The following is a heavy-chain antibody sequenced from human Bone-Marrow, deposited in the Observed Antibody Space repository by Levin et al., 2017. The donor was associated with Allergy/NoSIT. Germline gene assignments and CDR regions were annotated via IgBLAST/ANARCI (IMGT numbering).Heavy chain of an antibody. Sequence: PSETLSLTCAVFGGSFNDYFWTWIRQSPEKGLEWIGEINHREDTHYNPSLKGRVTMSVDTSKNQFSLKLSSVTAADTAVYYCARGGAGSSYWGQGSPVGVS. J-gene: IGHJ4*02. D-gene: IGHD6-6*01. CDR1: GGSFNDYF. V-gene: IGHV4-34*01. CDR2: INHREDT. CDR3: ARGGAGSSY.